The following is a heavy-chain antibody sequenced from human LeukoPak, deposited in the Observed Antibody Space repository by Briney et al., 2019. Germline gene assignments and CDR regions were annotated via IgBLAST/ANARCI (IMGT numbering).Heavy chain of an antibody. D-gene: IGHD2-2*01. J-gene: IGHJ5*02. Sequence: GGSLRLSCAASGFTFSSYSKNWVRQAPGKGLEWVSSISSSSSYIYYADSVKGRFTISRDNAKNSLYLQMNSLRAEDTAVYYCARDPGPSDCSSTSCYSGWFDPWGQGTLVTVSS. V-gene: IGHV3-21*01. CDR1: GFTFSSYS. CDR2: ISSSSSYI. CDR3: ARDPGPSDCSSTSCYSGWFDP.